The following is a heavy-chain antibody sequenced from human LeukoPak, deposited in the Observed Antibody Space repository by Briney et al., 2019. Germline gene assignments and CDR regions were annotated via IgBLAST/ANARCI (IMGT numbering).Heavy chain of an antibody. CDR3: ARAANSGQWLVRPRWFDP. CDR2: INHSGST. V-gene: IGHV4-34*01. CDR1: GGSFSGYY. D-gene: IGHD6-19*01. J-gene: IGHJ5*02. Sequence: PSETLSLTCAVYGGSFSGYYWSWIRQPPGKGLEWIGEINHSGSTNYNPSLKSRVTISVDTSKNQFSLKLSSVTAADTAVYYCARAANSGQWLVRPRWFDPWGQGTLVTVSS.